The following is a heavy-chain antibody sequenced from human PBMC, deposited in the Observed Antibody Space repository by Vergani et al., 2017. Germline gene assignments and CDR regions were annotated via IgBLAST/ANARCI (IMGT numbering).Heavy chain of an antibody. V-gene: IGHV4-59*01. D-gene: IGHD3-16*01. J-gene: IGHJ6*03. CDR3: AREVWGNDYYYYYMDV. CDR1: GGSISSYY. Sequence: QVQLQESGPGLVKPSETLSLTCTVSGGSISSYYWSWFRQPPGKGLEWIGYIYYSGSTNYNPSLKSRVTISVDTSKNQFSLKLSSVTAADTAVYYCAREVWGNDYYYYYMDVWGKGTTVTVSS. CDR2: IYYSGST.